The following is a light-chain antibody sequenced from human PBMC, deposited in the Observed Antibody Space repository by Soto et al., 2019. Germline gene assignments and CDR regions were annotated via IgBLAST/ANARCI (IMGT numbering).Light chain of an antibody. V-gene: IGLV2-14*01. CDR2: EVS. CDR1: SSDVGGYNY. J-gene: IGLJ2*01. Sequence: HSALTQPASVSGSPGHSITISCTGTSSDVGGYNYVSCYQQHPGKAPKLMIYEVSNRPSGVSNRFSGSKSGNTASLTISGLQAEDEADYYCSSYTRSSTNGVFGGGTKLTVL. CDR3: SSYTRSSTNGV.